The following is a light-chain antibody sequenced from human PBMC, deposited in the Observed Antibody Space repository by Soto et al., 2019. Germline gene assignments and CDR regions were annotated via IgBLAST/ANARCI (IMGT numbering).Light chain of an antibody. Sequence: SYELTQPPSVSVAPGQTARITCGGNNIGRKSVHWYQQKPGQAPVLGVYDDSDRLSGIPERFSGSNAGNTATLTINRGEAGDEADYYYQVKDSSSDHYVFGTGTKVTVL. CDR3: QVKDSSSDHYV. V-gene: IGLV3-21*02. J-gene: IGLJ1*01. CDR2: DDS. CDR1: NIGRKS.